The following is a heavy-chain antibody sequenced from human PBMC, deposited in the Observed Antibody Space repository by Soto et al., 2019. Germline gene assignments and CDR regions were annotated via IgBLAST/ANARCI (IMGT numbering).Heavy chain of an antibody. J-gene: IGHJ4*02. CDR3: ARDLRWGRGWYDY. CDR2: INPNSGGT. CDR1: GYTFTAYY. D-gene: IGHD6-19*01. Sequence: QVQLVQSGAEVKKPGASVKVSCKASGYTFTAYYIHWVRQAPGQGLEWMGWINPNSGGTDYAQKFPGGVTMTRDPSTSTAYMELSRLRSDDTAVYYCARDLRWGRGWYDYWGQGALVTVSS. V-gene: IGHV1-2*02.